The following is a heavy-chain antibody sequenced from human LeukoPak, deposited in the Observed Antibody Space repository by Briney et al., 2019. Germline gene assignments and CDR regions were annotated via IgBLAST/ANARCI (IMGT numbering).Heavy chain of an antibody. V-gene: IGHV1-8*03. CDR1: GYTFTSYD. CDR3: ARGAVYSSGWYWFDP. J-gene: IGHJ5*02. CDR2: MNSNSGNT. Sequence: ASVKVSCKTSGYTFTSYDINWVRQATGQGLEWMGWMNSNSGNTGYAQKFQGRVTITRNTSISTAYMELSSLRSEDTAVYYCARGAVYSSGWYWFDPWGQGTLVTVSS. D-gene: IGHD6-19*01.